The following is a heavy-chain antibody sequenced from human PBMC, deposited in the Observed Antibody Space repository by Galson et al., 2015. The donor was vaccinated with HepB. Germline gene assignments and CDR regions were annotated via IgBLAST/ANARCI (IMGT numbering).Heavy chain of an antibody. Sequence: LRLSCAASGVTFHKYGMHSGRQAPGEGRVWVESILFGGSSKNYADSVKGRFPISRENSKSTLYLQMNSLRVDDTAVYYCAKELEPLYCSSDTCLTGLGSWGQGTLVTVSS. CDR1: GVTFHKYG. CDR2: ILFGGSSK. CDR3: AKELEPLYCSSDTCLTGLGS. V-gene: IGHV3-30*18. D-gene: IGHD2-2*01. J-gene: IGHJ5*02.